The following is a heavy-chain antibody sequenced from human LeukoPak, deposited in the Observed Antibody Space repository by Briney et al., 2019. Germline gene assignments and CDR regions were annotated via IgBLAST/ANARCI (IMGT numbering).Heavy chain of an antibody. D-gene: IGHD3-3*01. Sequence: SVKVSCKASGFTFTSSAVQWVRQARGQRLEWIGWIVVGSGNTNYAQKFQERVTITRDMSTSTAYMELSSLRSEDTAVYYCAAAYYDFWSGCPPFDYWGQGTLVTVSS. V-gene: IGHV1-58*01. CDR3: AAAYYDFWSGCPPFDY. CDR2: IVVGSGNT. CDR1: GFTFTSSA. J-gene: IGHJ4*02.